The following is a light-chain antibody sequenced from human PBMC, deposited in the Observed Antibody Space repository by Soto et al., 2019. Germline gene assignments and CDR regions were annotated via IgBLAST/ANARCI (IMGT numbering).Light chain of an antibody. CDR2: GNS. Sequence: VLTQPPSVSGAPGQRVTISCTGSSSNIGAGYDVHWYHQLPGTAPKLLIYGNSNRPSGVPDRFSGSKSGTSASLSITGLQAEDEADYYSQSYDSSLSGSVF. CDR1: SSNIGAGYD. CDR3: QSYDSSLSGSV. J-gene: IGLJ2*01. V-gene: IGLV1-40*01.